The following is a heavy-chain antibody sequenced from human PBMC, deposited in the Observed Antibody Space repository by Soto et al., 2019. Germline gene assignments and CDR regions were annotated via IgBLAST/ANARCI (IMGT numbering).Heavy chain of an antibody. CDR2: IYPGDSDT. Sequence: SLTISWKGAGCRFTSDWIGWVRRMPGKGLEWMGIIYPGDSDTRYSPSFQGQVTISADKSISTAYLQWSSLKASDTAMYYCARRPDYYDSSGYYGGAFDIWGQGTMVTVSS. D-gene: IGHD3-22*01. V-gene: IGHV5-51*01. J-gene: IGHJ3*02. CDR1: GCRFTSDW. CDR3: ARRPDYYDSSGYYGGAFDI.